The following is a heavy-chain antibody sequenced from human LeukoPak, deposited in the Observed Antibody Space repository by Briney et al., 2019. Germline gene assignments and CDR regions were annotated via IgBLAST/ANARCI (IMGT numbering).Heavy chain of an antibody. Sequence: SETLSLTRTVSGGSISSSGYYWGWIRQPPGKGLEWIGTIYYSGSTYYNPSLNSRVTISVDTSKNQFSLKLSSVTAADTAVYYCARTGNTAVPPYFDYWGQGALVTVSS. J-gene: IGHJ4*02. V-gene: IGHV4-39*01. CDR3: ARTGNTAVPPYFDY. CDR1: GGSISSSGYY. CDR2: IYYSGST. D-gene: IGHD3-10*01.